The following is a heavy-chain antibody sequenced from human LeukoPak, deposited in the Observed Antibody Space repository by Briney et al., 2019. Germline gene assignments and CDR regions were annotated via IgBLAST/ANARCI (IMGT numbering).Heavy chain of an antibody. CDR3: ARGWELHE. Sequence: ASVKVSCKAPGYTFTSYGMSWVRQAPGQGLEWMGWINTYNDNTDYAQKVQGRVTMTTDTSTSTAYMELTSLRSDDTAVYYCARGWELHEWGQGTLVTVSS. CDR2: INTYNDNT. D-gene: IGHD1-26*01. J-gene: IGHJ4*02. V-gene: IGHV1-18*01. CDR1: GYTFTSYG.